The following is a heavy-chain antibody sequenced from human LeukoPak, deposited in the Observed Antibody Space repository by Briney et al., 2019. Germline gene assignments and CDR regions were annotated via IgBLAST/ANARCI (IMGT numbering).Heavy chain of an antibody. Sequence: GGSLRLSCAASGFTFSSYAMHWVRQAPGKGLEWVAVISYDGSNKYYADSVKGRFTISRDNSKNTLYLQMNSLRAEDTAVYYCARDPPYYYDSSGYYLFDYWGQGTLVTVSS. J-gene: IGHJ4*02. D-gene: IGHD3-22*01. CDR1: GFTFSSYA. CDR2: ISYDGSNK. CDR3: ARDPPYYYDSSGYYLFDY. V-gene: IGHV3-30-3*01.